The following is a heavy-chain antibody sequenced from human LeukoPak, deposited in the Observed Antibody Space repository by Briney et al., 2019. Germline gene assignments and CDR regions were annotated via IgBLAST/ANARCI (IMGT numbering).Heavy chain of an antibody. CDR2: ISSSGSTI. J-gene: IGHJ4*02. Sequence: GGSLRLSCAASGFTFSDYYMSWIRQAPGKGLEWVSYISSSGSTIYYADSVKGRFTISRDNAKNSLYLQMNSLRAEETAVYYCSIIVVVVADPIDYWGQGTLVTVSS. CDR1: GFTFSDYY. CDR3: SIIVVVVADPIDY. D-gene: IGHD2-15*01. V-gene: IGHV3-11*04.